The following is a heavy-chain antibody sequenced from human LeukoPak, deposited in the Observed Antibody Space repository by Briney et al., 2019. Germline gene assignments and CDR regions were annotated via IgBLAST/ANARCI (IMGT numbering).Heavy chain of an antibody. CDR2: INTDGTVT. Sequence: SGGSLRLSCAASGFTFIKYWLLWVRQAPGKGLENVSRINTDGTVTTYADSVKGPFTVSTENAANTMFLQMNSVRDEDTAVYYCATKQWLAPPPDSWGQGTPVTVSS. J-gene: IGHJ4*02. V-gene: IGHV3-74*01. D-gene: IGHD6-19*01. CDR1: GFTFIKYW. CDR3: ATKQWLAPPPDS.